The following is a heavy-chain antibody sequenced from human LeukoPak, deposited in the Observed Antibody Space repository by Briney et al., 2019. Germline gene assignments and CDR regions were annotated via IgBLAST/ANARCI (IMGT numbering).Heavy chain of an antibody. CDR1: GGSISSYY. D-gene: IGHD2-2*01. CDR3: ARGQPLDYCSSTSCHTPDI. Sequence: SETLSLTCTVSGGSISSYYWSWIRQPPGKGLEWIGYISYSGSTNYNPSLKSRVTISVDTSKNQFSLKLRSMSSMTAADTAVYYCARGQPLDYCSSTSCHTPDIWGQGTMVTVSS. CDR2: ISYSGST. J-gene: IGHJ3*02. V-gene: IGHV4-59*01.